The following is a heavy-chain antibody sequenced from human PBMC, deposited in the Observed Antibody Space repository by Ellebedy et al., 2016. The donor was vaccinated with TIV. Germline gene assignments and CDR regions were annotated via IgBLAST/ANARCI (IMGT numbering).Heavy chain of an antibody. V-gene: IGHV3-74*01. J-gene: IGHJ4*02. Sequence: PGGSLRLSCAASGVTFSSYWMHWVRQTPGKGLEWVSRINSDGRTINYADSVRGRFTISRDNAKNTVFLEMNSLRVDDTAVYYCARQFDQPARWGQGTLVTVSS. CDR3: ARQFDQPAR. D-gene: IGHD3-9*01. CDR2: INSDGRTI. CDR1: GVTFSSYW.